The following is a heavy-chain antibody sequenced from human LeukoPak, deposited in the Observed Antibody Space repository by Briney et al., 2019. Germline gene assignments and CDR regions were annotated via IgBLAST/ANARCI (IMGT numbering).Heavy chain of an antibody. D-gene: IGHD1-7*01. Sequence: SGPTLVNPTQTLTLTCTFSGFSLTTSEVGVGWIRQPPAKALDWLALIYWDDDKRYSPSLKSRLTITKDTSKTQVVLTMTNMDPVDTATYYCAHRLWAGTTFDSWGQGILVTVSS. CDR3: AHRLWAGTTFDS. V-gene: IGHV2-5*02. J-gene: IGHJ4*02. CDR2: IYWDDDK. CDR1: GFSLTTSEVG.